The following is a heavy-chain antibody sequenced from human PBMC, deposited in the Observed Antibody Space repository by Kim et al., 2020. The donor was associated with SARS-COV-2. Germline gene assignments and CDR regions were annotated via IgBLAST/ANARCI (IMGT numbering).Heavy chain of an antibody. CDR1: GFTFSSYG. CDR2: ISYDGSNK. CDR3: ARDSGMIDYGDY. D-gene: IGHD3-16*01. V-gene: IGHV3-33*05. Sequence: GGSLRLSCAASGFTFSSYGMHWVRQAPGKGLEWVAVISYDGSNKYYADSVKGRFTISRDNSKNTLYLQMNSLRAEDTAVYYCARDSGMIDYGDYWGQGTL. J-gene: IGHJ4*02.